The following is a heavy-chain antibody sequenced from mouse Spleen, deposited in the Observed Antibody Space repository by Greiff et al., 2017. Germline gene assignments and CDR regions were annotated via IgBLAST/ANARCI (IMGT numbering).Heavy chain of an antibody. Sequence: EVQVVESGGGLVQPGGSLKLSCAASGFTFSSYGMSWVRQTPDKRLELVATINSNGGSTYYPDSVKGRFTISRDNAKNTLYLQMSSLKSEDTAMYYCARVSLLRVYFDYWGQGTTLTVSS. CDR3: ARVSLLRVYFDY. CDR1: GFTFSSYG. J-gene: IGHJ2*01. V-gene: IGHV5-6-3*01. CDR2: INSNGGST. D-gene: IGHD1-2*01.